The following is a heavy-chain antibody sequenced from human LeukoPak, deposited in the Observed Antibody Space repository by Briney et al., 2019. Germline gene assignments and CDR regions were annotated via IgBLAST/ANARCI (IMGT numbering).Heavy chain of an antibody. CDR2: INPNSGGT. CDR3: ARIGYRAPYSIDY. J-gene: IGHJ4*02. Sequence: ASVKVSCKASGYTFTDYYMHWVRQAPGQGHEWMGWINPNSGGTNYAQKFQGRVTMTRDTSISTAYMELSRLTSDDTAVFYCARIGYRAPYSIDYWGQGTLVTVSS. D-gene: IGHD6-13*01. V-gene: IGHV1-2*02. CDR1: GYTFTDYY.